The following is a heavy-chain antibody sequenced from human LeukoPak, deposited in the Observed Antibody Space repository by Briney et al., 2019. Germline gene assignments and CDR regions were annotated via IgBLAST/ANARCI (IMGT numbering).Heavy chain of an antibody. CDR2: MYYSGGT. CDR1: GGSISSSGHY. J-gene: IGHJ4*02. V-gene: IGHV4-39*01. Sequence: PSETLSLTCTVSGGSISSSGHYWGWIRQPPGKGLEWLGSMYYSGGTYYNPSLKSRVTISIETSKNQFSLKLNSVTAADTAVYYCARLVRYCSTDTCYPFDYWDQGTLVTVSS. D-gene: IGHD2-2*01. CDR3: ARLVRYCSTDTCYPFDY.